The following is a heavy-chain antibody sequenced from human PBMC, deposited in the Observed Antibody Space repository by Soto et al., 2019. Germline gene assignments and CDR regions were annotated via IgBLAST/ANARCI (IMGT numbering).Heavy chain of an antibody. CDR1: GFTFSNYG. CDR2: IWYDGSNK. Sequence: QPGGSLRLSCAASGFTFSNYGMHWVRQALGKGLEWVAVIWYDGSNKYYADSVKGRFTISRDNSKNTLYLHMNSLRAEDSALYYCARDPYTHCTSTSCYTAYYYFYGMDVWGQGTTVTISS. J-gene: IGHJ6*02. V-gene: IGHV3-33*01. D-gene: IGHD2-2*02. CDR3: ARDPYTHCTSTSCYTAYYYFYGMDV.